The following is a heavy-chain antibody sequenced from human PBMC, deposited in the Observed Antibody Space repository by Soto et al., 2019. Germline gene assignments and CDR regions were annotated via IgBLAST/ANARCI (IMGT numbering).Heavy chain of an antibody. CDR1: GGSINSYY. D-gene: IGHD3-10*01. CDR2: IYYSGST. J-gene: IGHJ4*02. CDR3: ARDAGYYGSGSYRPFDQ. Sequence: SETLSLTCTVSGGSINSYYWSWIRQPPGKGLEWIGYIYYSGSTNYYPSLKSRVTISVDTSKNQFSLKLSSVTAADTAVYYCARDAGYYGSGSYRPFDQWGQGTLVTVSS. V-gene: IGHV4-59*01.